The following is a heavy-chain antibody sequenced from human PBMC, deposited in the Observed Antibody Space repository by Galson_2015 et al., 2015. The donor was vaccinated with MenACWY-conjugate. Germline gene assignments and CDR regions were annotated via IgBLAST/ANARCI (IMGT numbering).Heavy chain of an antibody. D-gene: IGHD2-15*01. CDR1: GFTFSSYT. CDR3: ARGEGSQVRRFDY. CDR2: ISYNGYDT. Sequence: SLRLSCAASGFTFSSYTIHWVRLAPGKGLEYVSAISYNGYDTYHANSVEGRFTISRDNSKNTVYLQMDNLAPEDTAVYYCARGEGSQVRRFDYWGQGTLVTVSS. J-gene: IGHJ4*02. V-gene: IGHV3-64*01.